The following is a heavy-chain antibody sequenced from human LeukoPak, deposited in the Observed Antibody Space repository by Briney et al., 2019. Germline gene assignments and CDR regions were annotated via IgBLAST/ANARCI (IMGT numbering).Heavy chain of an antibody. CDR1: GFTFSTYD. D-gene: IGHD3-22*01. J-gene: IGHJ4*02. CDR3: ARRDSTGYFDY. Sequence: GGSLRLSCAASGFTFSTYDMHWVRQAPGKGLQYVSAISRNGGSTYYADSVKGRFTISRDNSKNTLYLQMGSLRAEDMAVYYCARRDSTGYFDYWGQGTLVTVSS. CDR2: ISRNGGST. V-gene: IGHV3-64*02.